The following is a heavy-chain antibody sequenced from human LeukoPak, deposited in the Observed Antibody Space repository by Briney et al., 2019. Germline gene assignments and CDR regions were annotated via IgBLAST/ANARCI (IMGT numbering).Heavy chain of an antibody. CDR2: ISWNSGSI. J-gene: IGHJ4*02. V-gene: IGHV3-9*01. Sequence: GRSLRLSCAASGFTFDDYAMHWVRQAPGKGLEWVSGISWNSGSIGYADSVKGRFTISRDNAKNSLYLQMNSLRAEDTAVYYCARDAGGATLDWGQGTLFTVSS. CDR3: ARDAGGATLD. CDR1: GFTFDDYA. D-gene: IGHD5-12*01.